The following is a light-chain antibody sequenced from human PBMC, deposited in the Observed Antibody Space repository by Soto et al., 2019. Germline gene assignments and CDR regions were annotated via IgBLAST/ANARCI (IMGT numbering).Light chain of an antibody. CDR2: DAS. CDR3: QQYKSYST. CDR1: QSILSW. V-gene: IGKV1-5*01. Sequence: DIQMTQSPSTLSASVGDRVTITCRASQSILSWLAWYQHKPGKAPKLLIYDASSLESGVPSRFSGSGSGTEFTLTINNLQPDDLATYICQQYKSYSTFGRGTKVDIK. J-gene: IGKJ1*01.